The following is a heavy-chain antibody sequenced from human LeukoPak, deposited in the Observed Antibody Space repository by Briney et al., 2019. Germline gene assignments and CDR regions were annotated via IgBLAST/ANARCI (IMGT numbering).Heavy chain of an antibody. Sequence: GAPVKVSCKASGYTLTSYYMHWVRQAPGQGLEWMGIINPSGGSTSYAQKFQGRVTMTRDTSTSTVYMELSSLRSEDTAVYYCARVARRGYSGYDPLDYWGQGTLVTVSS. J-gene: IGHJ4*02. V-gene: IGHV1-46*01. D-gene: IGHD5-12*01. CDR1: GYTLTSYY. CDR2: INPSGGST. CDR3: ARVARRGYSGYDPLDY.